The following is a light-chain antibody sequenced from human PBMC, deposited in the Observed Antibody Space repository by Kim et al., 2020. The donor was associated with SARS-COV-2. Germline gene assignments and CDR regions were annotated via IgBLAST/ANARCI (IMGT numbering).Light chain of an antibody. V-gene: IGLV3-9*01. CDR3: QVWDSSTAV. CDR1: KIGGKN. CDR2: RDT. J-gene: IGLJ3*02. Sequence: SWALGQEARGTCGGNKIGGKNGYRYQERPGQAPVLVIYRDTNRPAEIPERFSGSNSGNTATLAISRAQAGDEADYYCQVWDSSTAVFGGGTQLTVL.